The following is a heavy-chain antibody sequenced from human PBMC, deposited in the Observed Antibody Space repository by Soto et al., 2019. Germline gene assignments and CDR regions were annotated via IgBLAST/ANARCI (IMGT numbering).Heavy chain of an antibody. D-gene: IGHD1-1*01. V-gene: IGHV2-5*02. CDR3: AHRQGGYNWNDGDFDY. CDR1: GFSLSTSGVG. Sequence: QITLKESGPPLVKPTQTLTLTCTFSGFSLSTSGVGVGWIRQAPGETLEYLALIYWDDDKRYSPSLKSRLTITKDTSKNQVVLIMTNMDPVDTATYYCAHRQGGYNWNDGDFDYWGQGTLVTVSS. CDR2: IYWDDDK. J-gene: IGHJ4*02.